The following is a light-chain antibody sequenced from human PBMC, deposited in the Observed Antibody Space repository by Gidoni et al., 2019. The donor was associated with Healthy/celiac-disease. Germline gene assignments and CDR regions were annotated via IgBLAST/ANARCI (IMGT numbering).Light chain of an antibody. CDR1: QSLLHSNGYNY. CDR3: MQALQTPNS. CDR2: LGS. V-gene: IGKV2-28*01. J-gene: IGKJ2*03. Sequence: DIVMTQSPLSLPVTPGEPDSISCRSSQSLLHSNGYNYFDWYLQKPWQSPQLLIYLGSNRASGVPDRFSGSASGTDFPLKIRRVEAEYVGVYYCMQALQTPNSFGQGTKLEIK.